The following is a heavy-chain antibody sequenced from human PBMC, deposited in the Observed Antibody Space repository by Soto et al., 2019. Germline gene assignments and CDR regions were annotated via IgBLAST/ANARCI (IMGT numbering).Heavy chain of an antibody. CDR3: ARDRERFENYVWGSYRYSYGMDV. J-gene: IGHJ6*02. CDR1: GFTFSSYG. D-gene: IGHD3-16*02. V-gene: IGHV3-33*01. CDR2: IWYDGSNK. Sequence: GGSLRLSCAASGFTFSSYGMHWVRQAPGKGLEWVAVIWYDGSNKYYADSVKGRFTISRDNSKNTLYLQMNSLRAEDTAVYYCARDRERFENYVWGSYRYSYGMDVWGQGTTVTVSS.